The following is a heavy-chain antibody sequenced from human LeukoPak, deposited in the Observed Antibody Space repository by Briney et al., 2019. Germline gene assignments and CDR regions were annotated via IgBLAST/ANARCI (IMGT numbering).Heavy chain of an antibody. Sequence: GGSLRLSCAASGFTLSSHAMSWVRQAPGKGLEWVAAISGGGETIYYADSVKGRFTISRDNPKNMLYLQINSLRAEDTAVYYCARDSQLGSQGYFDYWGQGTLVTVSS. CDR3: ARDSQLGSQGYFDY. V-gene: IGHV3-23*01. CDR1: GFTLSSHA. CDR2: ISGGGETI. J-gene: IGHJ4*02. D-gene: IGHD5-18*01.